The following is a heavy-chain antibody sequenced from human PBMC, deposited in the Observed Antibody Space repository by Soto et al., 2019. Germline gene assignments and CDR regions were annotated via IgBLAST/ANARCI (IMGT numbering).Heavy chain of an antibody. CDR1: GGTFSSYA. CDR3: AREYSSSDSTMDV. Sequence: QVQLVQSGAEVKKPGSSVKVSCKASGGTFSSYALSWVRQAPGQGPEWMGRIIPIFGIANYAQKFQGRVTITADKSTSTAYMELSSLRSEDTAVYYCAREYSSSDSTMDVWGKGTTVTVSS. V-gene: IGHV1-69*04. CDR2: IIPIFGIA. J-gene: IGHJ6*03. D-gene: IGHD6-6*01.